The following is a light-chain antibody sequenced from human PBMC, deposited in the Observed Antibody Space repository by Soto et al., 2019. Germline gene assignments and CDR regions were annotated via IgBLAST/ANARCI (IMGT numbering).Light chain of an antibody. CDR1: QSVSSY. V-gene: IGKV3-15*01. J-gene: IGKJ1*01. Sequence: EMVMTQSPATLSVSPGERATLSCRASQSVSSYLAWYQQKPGQPPRLLIYVASTRAAGIPARFSGSGSGTEFTLPISSLQSEDFAVYYCQQYKDWPPRFGQGTKVEIE. CDR2: VAS. CDR3: QQYKDWPPR.